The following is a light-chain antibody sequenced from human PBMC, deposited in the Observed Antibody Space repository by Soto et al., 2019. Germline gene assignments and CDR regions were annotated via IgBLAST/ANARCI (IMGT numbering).Light chain of an antibody. CDR1: QSVSSN. V-gene: IGKV3-15*01. CDR3: QQYNNWPPWT. Sequence: EIVMTQSPATLSVSPGERATLSCRASQSVSSNLASYQQKPGQAPRLLIYGASTRATGIPARFSSSRSGTEFTLTISSLQSEDFAVYYCQQYNNWPPWTFGQGTKVEIK. CDR2: GAS. J-gene: IGKJ1*01.